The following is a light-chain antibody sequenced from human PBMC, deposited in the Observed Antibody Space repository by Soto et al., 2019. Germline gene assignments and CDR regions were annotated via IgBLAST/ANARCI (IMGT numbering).Light chain of an antibody. Sequence: QSALTQRASVSGSPGQSITISCTGTSSDVGGYNYVSWYQQRPGKAPKLMIYDVTNRPSGVSNRFSGSKSGNTASLTISGLQAEDEADYYCSSYTSSSTLVVFGGGTKLTVL. J-gene: IGLJ2*01. CDR2: DVT. V-gene: IGLV2-14*01. CDR1: SSDVGGYNY. CDR3: SSYTSSSTLVV.